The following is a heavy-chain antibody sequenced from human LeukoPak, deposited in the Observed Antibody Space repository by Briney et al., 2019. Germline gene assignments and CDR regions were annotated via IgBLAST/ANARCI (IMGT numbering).Heavy chain of an antibody. CDR3: TISHDF. J-gene: IGHJ4*02. CDR1: GFFFSNYW. Sequence: GGSLRLSCETFGFFFSNYWMTWVRQAPGKGLDWVANLNEDGSKTYYADSVRGRFTISRDNTKNSVYLQMNSLRVEDTALYYCTISHDFWGLGTMVTVSS. CDR2: LNEDGSKT. V-gene: IGHV3-7*01.